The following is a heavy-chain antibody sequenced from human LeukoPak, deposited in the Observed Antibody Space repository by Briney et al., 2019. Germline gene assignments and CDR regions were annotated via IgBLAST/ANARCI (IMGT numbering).Heavy chain of an antibody. V-gene: IGHV1-2*02. CDR1: GYTFTGYY. D-gene: IGHD3-9*01. CDR2: INPNSGGT. Sequence: ASVKVSCKASGYTFTGYYMHWVRQSPGQGLEWMGWINPNSGGTNYAQKFQGRVAMTRDASISTAYMELSRLRSDDTAVYYCARGSNDILTGSITQRGAFDIWGQGTMVTVSS. J-gene: IGHJ3*02. CDR3: ARGSNDILTGSITQRGAFDI.